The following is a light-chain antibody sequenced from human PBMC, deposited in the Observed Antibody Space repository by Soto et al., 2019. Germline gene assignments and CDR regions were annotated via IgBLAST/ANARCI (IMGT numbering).Light chain of an antibody. J-gene: IGKJ3*01. CDR2: GAS. Sequence: EIVLTQSPGTLSLSPGXRATLSCRASQSLSSSYLVWYQQKPGQAPRLLIYGASSRATGIPDRFSGSGSGTDFTLTISRLEPEDFAVYYCQHYGNTPPSVTFGPGTKVDIK. CDR1: QSLSSSY. CDR3: QHYGNTPPSVT. V-gene: IGKV3-20*01.